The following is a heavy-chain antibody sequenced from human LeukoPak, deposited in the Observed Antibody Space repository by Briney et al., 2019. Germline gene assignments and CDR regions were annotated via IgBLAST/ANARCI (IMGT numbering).Heavy chain of an antibody. V-gene: IGHV3-53*01. Sequence: PGGSLRLSCAASGFTVSSTHMVWVRQAPGKGLEWVSVIYTGGNSYYAGSVQGRFIISRDISKNTPYLQMNSLRAEDSALYYCARGGRGSAAVVAPRSFDIWGQGTMVTVSS. J-gene: IGHJ3*02. CDR1: GFTVSSTH. CDR3: ARGGRGSAAVVAPRSFDI. D-gene: IGHD3-22*01. CDR2: IYTGGNS.